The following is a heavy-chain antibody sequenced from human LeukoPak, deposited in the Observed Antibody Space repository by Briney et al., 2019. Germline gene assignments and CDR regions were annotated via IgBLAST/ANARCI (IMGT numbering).Heavy chain of an antibody. CDR3: AKDMGPSGSYFDY. D-gene: IGHD1-26*01. CDR2: ISWNSGSI. CDR1: GFTFSSYW. V-gene: IGHV3-9*01. J-gene: IGHJ4*02. Sequence: GGSLRLSCAASGFTFSSYWISWVRQAPGKGLEWVSGISWNSGSIGYADSVKGRFTISRDNAKNSLYLQMNSLRAEDTALYYCAKDMGPSGSYFDYWGQGTLVTVSS.